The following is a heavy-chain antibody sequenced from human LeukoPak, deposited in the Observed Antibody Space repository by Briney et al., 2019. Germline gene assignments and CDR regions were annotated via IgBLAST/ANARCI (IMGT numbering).Heavy chain of an antibody. V-gene: IGHV3-23*01. Sequence: PTGGSLRLSCAASGFTFSSYAMSWVRQAPGKGLEWVSAISGSGGSTYYADSVKGRFSISRDNSKNTLYLQMNSLRAEDTAVYYCAKGIVGATRKINFFDYWGQGTLVTVSS. D-gene: IGHD1-26*01. CDR3: AKGIVGATRKINFFDY. J-gene: IGHJ4*02. CDR2: ISGSGGST. CDR1: GFTFSSYA.